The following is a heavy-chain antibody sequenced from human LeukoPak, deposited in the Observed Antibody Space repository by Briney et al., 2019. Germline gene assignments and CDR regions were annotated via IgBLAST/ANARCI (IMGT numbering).Heavy chain of an antibody. CDR1: GGSFSGYY. V-gene: IGHV4-34*01. CDR2: INHSGST. D-gene: IGHD1-1*01. CDR3: ARDLNWNDAY. Sequence: PSETLSLTCAVYGGSFSGYYWSWIRQPPGKGLEWIGEINHSGSTNYSPSLKSRVTISVDTSKNQFSLKLSSVTAADTAVYYCARDLNWNDAYWGQGTLVTVSS. J-gene: IGHJ4*02.